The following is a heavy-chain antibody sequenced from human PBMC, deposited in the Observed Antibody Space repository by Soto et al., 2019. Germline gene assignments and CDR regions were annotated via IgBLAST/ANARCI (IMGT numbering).Heavy chain of an antibody. V-gene: IGHV3-73*01. CDR1: GFTFSGSA. Sequence: GGSLRLSCAASGFTFSGSAMHWVRQASGTGLGWVGRIRSKDNSYAPAYASSVKGRFTISREDSKNTAYLQMNSLKTEDTAVYYCTSLDYDILTGPFDYWGQGTLVTVSS. CDR3: TSLDYDILTGPFDY. J-gene: IGHJ4*02. D-gene: IGHD3-9*01. CDR2: IRSKDNSYAP.